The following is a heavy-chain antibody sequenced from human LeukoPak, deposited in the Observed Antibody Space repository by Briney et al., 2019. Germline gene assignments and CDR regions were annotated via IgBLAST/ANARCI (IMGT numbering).Heavy chain of an antibody. V-gene: IGHV3-49*04. CDR3: TSKDPYYFEY. J-gene: IGHJ4*02. Sequence: GRSLRLSCTASGFTFGDYAMSWVRQAPEKGLEWVGFIRSKAYGGTTEYAASVKGRFTISRDDSKSIAYLQMNSLKTEDTAVYYCTSKDPYYFEYWGQGALVTVSS. CDR2: IRSKAYGGTT. CDR1: GFTFGDYA.